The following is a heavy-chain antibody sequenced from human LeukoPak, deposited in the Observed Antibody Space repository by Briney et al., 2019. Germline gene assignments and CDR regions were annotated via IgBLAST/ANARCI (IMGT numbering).Heavy chain of an antibody. Sequence: GASVKVSCKASGYTFTGYYMHWVRQAPGQGLEWMGWINPNSGGPKYAQKFQGRVTMTRDTSISTAYMELSRLRSDDTAVYYCARYYYDSSAYSRGAFDIWGQGTMVTVSS. CDR1: GYTFTGYY. D-gene: IGHD3-22*01. CDR2: INPNSGGP. V-gene: IGHV1-2*02. CDR3: ARYYYDSSAYSRGAFDI. J-gene: IGHJ3*02.